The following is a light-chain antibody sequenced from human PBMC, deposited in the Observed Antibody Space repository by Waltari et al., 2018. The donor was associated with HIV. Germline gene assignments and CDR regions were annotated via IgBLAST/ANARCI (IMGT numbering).Light chain of an antibody. Sequence: QSALTQPPSGSGSPGQSITLPRTGTSSDVGGYHFVSWSQPTPGKAPKLMIYEVTNRPSGVSNRFSVSKSGNTASLTISGLQAEDEADYYCSSYTSSSTLSRVFGGGTKLTVL. CDR2: EVT. CDR1: SSDVGGYHF. CDR3: SSYTSSSTLSRV. V-gene: IGLV2-14*01. J-gene: IGLJ2*01.